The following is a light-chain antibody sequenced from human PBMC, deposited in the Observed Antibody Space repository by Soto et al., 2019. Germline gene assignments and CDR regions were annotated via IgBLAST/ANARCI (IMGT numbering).Light chain of an antibody. CDR2: DVN. CDR3: SSYTTASAEV. CDR1: SSDVGAYDF. V-gene: IGLV2-14*03. Sequence: QSVLTQPASVSGSPGQSIAMSCTGTSSDVGAYDFVSWYQQHPGKAPKLLIYDVNNRPSGISSRFSGSKSCNTASLTISGLQAEDEAEYYCSSYTTASAEVFGTGAKVTVL. J-gene: IGLJ1*01.